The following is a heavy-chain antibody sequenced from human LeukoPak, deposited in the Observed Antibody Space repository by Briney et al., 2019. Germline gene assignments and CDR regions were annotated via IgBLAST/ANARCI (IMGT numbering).Heavy chain of an antibody. J-gene: IGHJ4*02. CDR3: AKDKYYDFWSGYSGGCFDY. D-gene: IGHD3-3*01. CDR1: GFTFSSFS. Sequence: GGSLRLSCAASGFTFSSFSMNWVRQAPGKGLEWVSYIRSGGTNTDYTGSVKGRLTISRDNSKNTLYLQMNSLRAEDTAVYYCAKDKYYDFWSGYSGGCFDYWGQGTLVTDSS. CDR2: IRSGGTNT. V-gene: IGHV3-48*04.